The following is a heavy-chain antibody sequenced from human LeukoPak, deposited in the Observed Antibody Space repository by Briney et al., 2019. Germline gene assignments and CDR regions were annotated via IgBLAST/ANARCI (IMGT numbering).Heavy chain of an antibody. CDR1: GYTFTSYG. CDR3: ARDGGSSWYHTYSYYYYYYMDV. Sequence: ASVKVSCKASGYTFTSYGISWVRQAPGQGLEWMGWISAYNGNTNYAQKLQGRVTMTTDTSTSTVYMELRSLRSDDTAVYYCARDGGSSWYHTYSYYYYYYMDVWGKGTTVTVSS. CDR2: ISAYNGNT. D-gene: IGHD6-13*01. V-gene: IGHV1-18*01. J-gene: IGHJ6*03.